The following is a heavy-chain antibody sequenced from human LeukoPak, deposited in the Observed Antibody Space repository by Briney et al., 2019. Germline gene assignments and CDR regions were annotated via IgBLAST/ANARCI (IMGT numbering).Heavy chain of an antibody. D-gene: IGHD1-26*01. V-gene: IGHV1-69*13. J-gene: IGHJ5*02. Sequence: ASVKVSCKASGGTFISYAISWVRQAPGQGLEWMGGIIPIFGTANYAQKFQGRVTITADESTSTAYMELSSLRSEDTAVYYCARDSSGSSMFDPWGQGTLVTVSS. CDR1: GGTFISYA. CDR3: ARDSSGSSMFDP. CDR2: IIPIFGTA.